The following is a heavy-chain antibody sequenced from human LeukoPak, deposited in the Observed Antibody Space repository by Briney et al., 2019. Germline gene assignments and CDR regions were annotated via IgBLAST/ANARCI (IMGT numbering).Heavy chain of an antibody. J-gene: IGHJ4*02. V-gene: IGHV1-2*02. CDR2: INPNSGGT. Sequence: ASVKVSCKASGYTFTGYYIHWVRQAPGQGLEWMGGINPNSGGTNYPQKFQGRVTMTRDTSISTAYMDLSRLRSDDTAVYYCARGRGVEMATIETYYFDYWGQGTLVTVSS. D-gene: IGHD5-24*01. CDR3: ARGRGVEMATIETYYFDY. CDR1: GYTFTGYY.